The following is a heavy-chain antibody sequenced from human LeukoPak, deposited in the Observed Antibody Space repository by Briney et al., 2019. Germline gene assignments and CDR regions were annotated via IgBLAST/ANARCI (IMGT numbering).Heavy chain of an antibody. V-gene: IGHV3-30*04. CDR3: ASRASGWYRRAFDY. Sequence: GGSLRLSCAASGFSFSSYAMHWVRQAPGKGLEWVAVISYDGSNKYYADSVKGRFTISRDNSKNTLYLQMNSLRVEDTAVYYCASRASGWYRRAFDYWGQGTLVTVSS. CDR2: ISYDGSNK. D-gene: IGHD6-19*01. CDR1: GFSFSSYA. J-gene: IGHJ4*02.